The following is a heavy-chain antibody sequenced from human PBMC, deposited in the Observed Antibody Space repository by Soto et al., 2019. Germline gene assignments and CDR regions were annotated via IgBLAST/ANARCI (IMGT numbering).Heavy chain of an antibody. J-gene: IGHJ4*02. V-gene: IGHV3-64D*06. Sequence: GGSLRLSCSVSGFTFSNYAMHWVRQAPGEGLEYVSGITSDGDSTYHADSVKGRFTISRDNSKNTLYLQMSSLRLEDTAVYYCVKGNQLLRYYFEFWGQGTLVTVSS. D-gene: IGHD2-15*01. CDR3: VKGNQLLRYYFEF. CDR2: ITSDGDST. CDR1: GFTFSNYA.